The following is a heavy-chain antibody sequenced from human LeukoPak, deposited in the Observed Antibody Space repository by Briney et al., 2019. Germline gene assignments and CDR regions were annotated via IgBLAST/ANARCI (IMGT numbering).Heavy chain of an antibody. Sequence: TSETLSLTCGVYDGSFSGYYWTWIRQPPGKGLEWIGEINHAGSTNYNSSLRRRVIISLDTSKNQFSLNLTSVTAADSATYYCARGSRGPRAFDSWGQGNLVTVSS. J-gene: IGHJ4*02. CDR3: ARGSRGPRAFDS. V-gene: IGHV4-34*01. CDR2: INHAGST. CDR1: DGSFSGYY. D-gene: IGHD2-2*01.